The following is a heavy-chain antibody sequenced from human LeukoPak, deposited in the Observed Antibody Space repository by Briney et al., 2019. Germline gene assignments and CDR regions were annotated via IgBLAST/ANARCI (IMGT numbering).Heavy chain of an antibody. D-gene: IGHD3-22*01. CDR2: ISRDGGFE. CDR1: GFTFSDSV. V-gene: IGHV3-30*03. Sequence: GRPLRLSCAASGFTFSDSVMHWVRQAPGSGLEWVAGISRDGGFEHYLESVKGRFTISRDNSKNMLYVQMNSLRVEDTSVYYCARGGHTSGHAPAFDVWGQGTMVTVSS. CDR3: ARGGHTSGHAPAFDV. J-gene: IGHJ3*01.